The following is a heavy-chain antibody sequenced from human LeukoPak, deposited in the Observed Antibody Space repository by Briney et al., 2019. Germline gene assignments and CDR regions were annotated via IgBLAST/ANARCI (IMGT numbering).Heavy chain of an antibody. CDR2: ISYDGSNK. J-gene: IGHJ4*02. V-gene: IGHV3-30-3*01. CDR3: ARDQQGATTVDY. D-gene: IGHD1-26*01. Sequence: GRSLRLSCAASGFTFSSYALHWVRQAPGKGLEWVAVISYDGSNKIYADSVKGRFTISRDNSKNTLYLQMNSLRAEDRAVYYCARDQQGATTVDYRGQGTLVTVSS. CDR1: GFTFSSYA.